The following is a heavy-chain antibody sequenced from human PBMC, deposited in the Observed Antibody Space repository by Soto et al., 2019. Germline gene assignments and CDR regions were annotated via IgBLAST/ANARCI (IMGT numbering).Heavy chain of an antibody. CDR3: ARSGYYDFWMDPSYQH. J-gene: IGHJ1*01. CDR1: GYTFTSYD. Sequence: QVQLVQSGAEVKKPGASVKVSCKASGYTFTSYDINWVRQATGQGLEWMGWMNPNSGNTGYAQKFEGRVTMTRNTSIRTAYMELSSLRSEDTAVYYCARSGYYDFWMDPSYQHWGQGTLVTVSS. D-gene: IGHD3-3*01. V-gene: IGHV1-8*01. CDR2: MNPNSGNT.